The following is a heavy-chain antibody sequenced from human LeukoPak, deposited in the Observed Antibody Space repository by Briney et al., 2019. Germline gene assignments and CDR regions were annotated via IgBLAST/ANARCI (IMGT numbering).Heavy chain of an antibody. D-gene: IGHD1-1*01. CDR2: IYSGGST. V-gene: IGHV3-66*01. CDR3: ARERTGSDAFDI. Sequence: GGSLRLSCAASGFTFSSYAMSWVRQAPGKGLEWVSVIYSGGSTYYADSVKGRFTISRDNSKNTLYLQMNSLRAEDTAVYYCARERTGSDAFDIWGQGTMVTVSS. CDR1: GFTFSSYA. J-gene: IGHJ3*02.